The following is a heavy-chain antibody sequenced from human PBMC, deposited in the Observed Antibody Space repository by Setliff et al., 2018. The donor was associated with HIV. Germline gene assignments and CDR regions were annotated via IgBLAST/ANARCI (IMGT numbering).Heavy chain of an antibody. D-gene: IGHD1-26*01. CDR2: ISAYNGNT. CDR1: GYTFTNYG. Sequence: ASVKVSCKASGYTFTNYGISWVRQAPGQGLEWMGWISAYNGNTNYAQKLQDRVTMTTDTSTSTAYMELRSLRSYDTAVYDCARILVGVDDAFDIWGQGTMVTVSS. J-gene: IGHJ3*02. V-gene: IGHV1-18*01. CDR3: ARILVGVDDAFDI.